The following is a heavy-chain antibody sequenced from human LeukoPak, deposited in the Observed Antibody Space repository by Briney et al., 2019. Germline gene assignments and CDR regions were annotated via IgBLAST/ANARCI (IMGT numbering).Heavy chain of an antibody. J-gene: IGHJ4*02. CDR1: GGSISSYY. V-gene: IGHV4-59*08. Sequence: SETLSLTCTVSGGSISSYYWSWIRQPPGKGLEWIGYIYYSGSTNYNPSLKSRVTISVDTSKNQFSLKLSSVTAADTAVYYCARAPGYSSGWYDRYYFDYWGQGTLVTVSS. CDR2: IYYSGST. CDR3: ARAPGYSSGWYDRYYFDY. D-gene: IGHD6-19*01.